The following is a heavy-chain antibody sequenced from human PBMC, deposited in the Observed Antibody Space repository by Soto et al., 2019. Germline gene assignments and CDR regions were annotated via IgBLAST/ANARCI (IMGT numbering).Heavy chain of an antibody. Sequence: ASVKVSCKASGYTFTTYFMHWVRQAPGQGLEWMGWINPNSGGTNYAQKFQGWVTMTRDTSISTAYMELSRLTSDDTAVYYCAKNGQPPYYYYGMDVWGQGTTVTVSS. CDR1: GYTFTTYF. D-gene: IGHD2-8*01. J-gene: IGHJ6*02. V-gene: IGHV1-2*04. CDR3: AKNGQPPYYYYGMDV. CDR2: INPNSGGT.